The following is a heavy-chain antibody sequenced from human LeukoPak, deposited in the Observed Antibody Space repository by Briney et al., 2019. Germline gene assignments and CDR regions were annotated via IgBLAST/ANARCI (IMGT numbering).Heavy chain of an antibody. J-gene: IGHJ3*02. CDR1: GSTFSSYA. D-gene: IGHD6-19*01. Sequence: GGSLRLSCAASGSTFSSYAMHWVRQAPGKGLEYVSAISSNGGSTYYANSVKDRFTISRDNSKNTLYLQMGSLRAEDMAVYYCARGSSGWHLKDAFDIWGQGTMVTVSS. CDR3: ARGSSGWHLKDAFDI. V-gene: IGHV3-64*01. CDR2: ISSNGGST.